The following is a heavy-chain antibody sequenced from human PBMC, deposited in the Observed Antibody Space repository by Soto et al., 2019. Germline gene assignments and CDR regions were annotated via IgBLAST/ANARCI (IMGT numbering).Heavy chain of an antibody. V-gene: IGHV3-23*01. Sequence: PGGSLRLSCAASGFTFSSYAMSWVRQAPGKGLEWVSAISGSGGSTYYAGSVKGRFTISRDNSKNTLYLQMNSLRAEDTAVYYCNTYYYDSSGYFDYWGQGTLVTVSS. D-gene: IGHD3-22*01. J-gene: IGHJ4*02. CDR1: GFTFSSYA. CDR2: ISGSGGST. CDR3: NTYYYDSSGYFDY.